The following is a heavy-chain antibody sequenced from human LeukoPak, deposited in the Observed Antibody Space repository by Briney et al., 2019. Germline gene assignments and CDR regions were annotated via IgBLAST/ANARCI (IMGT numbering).Heavy chain of an antibody. CDR2: IWSDGSNK. D-gene: IGHD3-10*01. V-gene: IGHV3-33*01. Sequence: GGSLRLSSSASGFTFSYYAIHWVRQAPGNGLGWVALIWSDGSNKYHADSVKGRITISRDNSKNTVYLQMNSLRAEDTAVYYCARELFSSGSCPDGWGQGTLVTVSS. CDR3: ARELFSSGSCPDG. J-gene: IGHJ4*02. CDR1: GFTFSYYA.